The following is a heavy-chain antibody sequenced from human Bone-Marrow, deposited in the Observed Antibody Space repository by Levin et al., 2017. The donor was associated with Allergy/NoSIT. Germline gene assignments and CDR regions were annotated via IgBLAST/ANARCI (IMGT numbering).Heavy chain of an antibody. J-gene: IGHJ4*02. CDR1: GYSFTSYD. D-gene: IGHD4-23*01. CDR2: MNPATGNT. V-gene: IGHV1-8*01. CDR3: ARVRSMGNYYFDY. Sequence: ASVKVSCKASGYSFTSYDVNWVRQVPGQGLEWMGWMNPATGNTGYAQKFQGRVTMTRDTSTSTAYLELSSLRSDDTAVYYCARVRSMGNYYFDYWGQGTLVTVSS.